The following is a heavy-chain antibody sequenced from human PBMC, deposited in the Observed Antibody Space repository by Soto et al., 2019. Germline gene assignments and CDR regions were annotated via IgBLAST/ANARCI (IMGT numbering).Heavy chain of an antibody. J-gene: IGHJ6*02. CDR3: ARARRITMVRGARRYYGMDV. V-gene: IGHV4-34*01. D-gene: IGHD3-10*01. CDR1: GGSFSGYC. CDR2: INHSGST. Sequence: PSEPLSLTCAVYGGSFSGYCWSWIRQPPGKGLEWIGEINHSGSTNYNPSLKSRVTISVDTSKNQFSLKLSSVTAADTAVYYCARARRITMVRGARRYYGMDVWGQGTTVSVSS.